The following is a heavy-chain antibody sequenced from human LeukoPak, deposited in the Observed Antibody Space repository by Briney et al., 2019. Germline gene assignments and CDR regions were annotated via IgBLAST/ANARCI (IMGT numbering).Heavy chain of an antibody. CDR1: GRSISSYY. CDR3: ARARYCSSTSCYPTPYYFDY. J-gene: IGHJ4*02. CDR2: IYYSGST. Sequence: SETLSLTCTVSGRSISSYYWSWIRQPPGKGLEWIGYIYYSGSTNYNPSLKSRVTISVDTSKNQFSLKLSSVTAADTAVYYCARARYCSSTSCYPTPYYFDYWGQGTLVTVSS. V-gene: IGHV4-59*01. D-gene: IGHD2-2*01.